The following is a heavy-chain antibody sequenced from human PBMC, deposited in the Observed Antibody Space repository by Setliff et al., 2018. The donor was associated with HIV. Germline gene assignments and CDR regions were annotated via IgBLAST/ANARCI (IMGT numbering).Heavy chain of an antibody. D-gene: IGHD6-19*01. CDR2: NYTSGSP. CDR1: GGSVNSGNYN. J-gene: IGHJ4*02. Sequence: PSETLSLTCSVSGGSVNSGNYNWAWIRQPAGKGLEWIGHNYTSGSPHYKSSLTSRLTISLDTSRNQFSLKLTSVTAAVSATYYCARWVSNSAWSLDYWGQGTLVAVSS. V-gene: IGHV4-61*09. CDR3: ARWVSNSAWSLDY.